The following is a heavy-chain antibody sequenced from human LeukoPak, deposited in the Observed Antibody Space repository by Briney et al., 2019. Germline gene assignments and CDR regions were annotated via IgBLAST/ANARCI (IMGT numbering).Heavy chain of an antibody. Sequence: SSETLSLTCTVSGGSISSSSYYWGWIRQPPGKGLEWIGSIYYSGSTYYNPSLKSRVTISVDTSKNQFSLKLSSVTAADTAVYYCARDNGWELPNWFDPWGQGTLVTVSS. V-gene: IGHV4-39*07. CDR1: GGSISSSSYY. CDR2: IYYSGST. D-gene: IGHD1-26*01. CDR3: ARDNGWELPNWFDP. J-gene: IGHJ5*02.